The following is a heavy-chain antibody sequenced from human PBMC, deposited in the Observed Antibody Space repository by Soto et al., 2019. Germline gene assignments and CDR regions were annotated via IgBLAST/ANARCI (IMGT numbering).Heavy chain of an antibody. D-gene: IGHD3-9*01. J-gene: IGHJ6*02. CDR2: ISYDGDNK. CDR1: GFMFNDYG. Sequence: GGSLRLSCEASGFMFNDYGMHWVRQAPGKGLDWVAVISYDGDNKYYAQSVKGRFTISRDNSKNTLFLQMNSLRAEDTAVYYCAKSYYDILTGLVYYYGMDVWGQGTTVTAP. CDR3: AKSYYDILTGLVYYYGMDV. V-gene: IGHV3-30*18.